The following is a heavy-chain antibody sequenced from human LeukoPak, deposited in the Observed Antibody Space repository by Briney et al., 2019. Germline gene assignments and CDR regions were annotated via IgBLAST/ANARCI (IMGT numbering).Heavy chain of an antibody. CDR2: THYSGST. Sequence: KPSETLSLTCSVSGGSMSSYFWSWIRQPPGKGLEWIGYTHYSGSTNYNPSLKGRVSMSVAPFKKQFFLKVRSVTAAEPAGFYLVGAKRGGTNRYGWGHYRAGGQGIPVTVPS. CDR3: VGAKRGGTNRYGWGHYRA. CDR1: GGSMSSYF. J-gene: IGHJ4*02. V-gene: IGHV4-59*01. D-gene: IGHD3-16*02.